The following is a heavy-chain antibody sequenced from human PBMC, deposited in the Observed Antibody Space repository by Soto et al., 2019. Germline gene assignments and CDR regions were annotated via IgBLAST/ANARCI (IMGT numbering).Heavy chain of an antibody. Sequence: QVQLVQSGAEVKKPGSSVKVSCKASGGTFSSHVFNWVRQAPGQGLEWMGGIMPIIGTANYAQKFQGRVTITADASTSTAYMELSSLRSEDTAAYYCARDLEFRDGNISHLDYWGQGTLVTVSA. J-gene: IGHJ4*02. CDR2: IMPIIGTA. D-gene: IGHD3-10*01. V-gene: IGHV1-69*01. CDR3: ARDLEFRDGNISHLDY. CDR1: GGTFSSHV.